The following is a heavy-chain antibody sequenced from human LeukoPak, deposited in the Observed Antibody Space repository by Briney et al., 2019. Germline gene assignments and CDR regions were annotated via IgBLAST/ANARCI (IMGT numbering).Heavy chain of an antibody. CDR2: IIPILGIA. J-gene: IGHJ6*02. CDR1: GGTFSSYA. V-gene: IGHV1-69*04. Sequence: GASVKVSCKASGGTFSSYAISWVRQAPGQGLGWMGRIIPILGIANYAQKFQGRVTITADKSTSTAHMELSSLRSEDTAVYYCARDPQADYYYGMDVWGQGTTVTVSS. CDR3: ARDPQADYYYGMDV.